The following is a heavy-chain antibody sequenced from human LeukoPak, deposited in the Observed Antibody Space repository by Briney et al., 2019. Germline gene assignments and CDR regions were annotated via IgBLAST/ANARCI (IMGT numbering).Heavy chain of an antibody. J-gene: IGHJ5*01. Sequence: SQTLSLTCAISGDSVSSDSAAWNWIRQSPSRGLEWLGRIYYRAKWYNDYAVSVKSRISIDPDTTKNQLSLQLNSVTPADTAVYYCARDRRSGYSPRDWFDPCGQGTLVTASS. CDR3: ARDRRSGYSPRDWFDP. D-gene: IGHD5-18*01. V-gene: IGHV6-1*01. CDR2: IYYRAKWYN. CDR1: GDSVSSDSAA.